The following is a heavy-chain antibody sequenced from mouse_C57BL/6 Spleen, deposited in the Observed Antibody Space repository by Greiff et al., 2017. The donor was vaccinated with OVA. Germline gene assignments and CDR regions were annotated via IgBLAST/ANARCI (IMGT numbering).Heavy chain of an antibody. D-gene: IGHD1-1*01. CDR2: ISSGGRYT. CDR1: GFTFSSYG. Sequence: EVKLVESGGDLVKPGGSLKLSCAASGFTFSSYGMSWVRQTPDKRLEWVATISSGGRYTYYPDSVKGRFTISRDNAKNTLYLQMSSLKSEDTAMYYCARPPITTVGYFDVWGTGTTVTVSS. J-gene: IGHJ1*03. CDR3: ARPPITTVGYFDV. V-gene: IGHV5-6*01.